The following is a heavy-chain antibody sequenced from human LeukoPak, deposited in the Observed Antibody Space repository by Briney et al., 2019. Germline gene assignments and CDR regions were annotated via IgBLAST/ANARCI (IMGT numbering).Heavy chain of an antibody. V-gene: IGHV3-30*02. CDR2: IRYDGSNK. J-gene: IGHJ4*02. D-gene: IGHD4-17*01. CDR1: GFTFSSYG. Sequence: GGSLRLSCAASGFTFSSYGMHWVRQAPGKGLEWVAFIRYDGSNKYYADSVKGRFTISRDNSKNTLYLQMGSLRAEDMAVYYCARGSSATVTTPFDYWGQGTPVTVSS. CDR3: ARGSSATVTTPFDY.